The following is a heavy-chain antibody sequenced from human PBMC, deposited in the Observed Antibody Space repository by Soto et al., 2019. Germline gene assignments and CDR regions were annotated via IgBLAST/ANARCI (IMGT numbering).Heavy chain of an antibody. Sequence: VASVKVSCKASGYTFTSYGISWVRQAPGQGLEWMGWISAYNGNTNYAQKLQGRVTMTTDTSTSTAYMELRSLRSDDTAVYYCARIGCSSTSCYTYYYYYYMDVWGKGTTVTVSS. V-gene: IGHV1-18*01. CDR2: ISAYNGNT. CDR3: ARIGCSSTSCYTYYYYYYMDV. CDR1: GYTFTSYG. D-gene: IGHD2-2*02. J-gene: IGHJ6*03.